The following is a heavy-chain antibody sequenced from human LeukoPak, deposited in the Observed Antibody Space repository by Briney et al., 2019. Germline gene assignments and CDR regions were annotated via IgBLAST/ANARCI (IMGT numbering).Heavy chain of an antibody. Sequence: GGSLRLSCAASGFTFSSHAMNWVRQAPGKGLEWVSSIGGIGASTYHADSVKGRFTISRDNSKNTLYLQMGSLRAEDMAVYYCARDNGLQDGYSHLDYWGQGTLVTVSS. D-gene: IGHD5-24*01. CDR2: IGGIGAST. J-gene: IGHJ4*02. CDR3: ARDNGLQDGYSHLDY. V-gene: IGHV3-23*01. CDR1: GFTFSSHA.